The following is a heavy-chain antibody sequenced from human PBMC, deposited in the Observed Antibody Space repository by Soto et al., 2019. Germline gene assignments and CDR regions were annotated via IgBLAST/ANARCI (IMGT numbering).Heavy chain of an antibody. CDR3: ARAKGYGANSWLDS. CDR2: INHSGSA. Sequence: QVQLQQWGAGLLKPSETLSLTCAVYGGSFSGYYWSXIRXXXXXXXEWIGEINHSGSANYNPSLESRLTISVDTSKNQFSLEVRSVTAADTAVYYCARAKGYGANSWLDSWGQGNLVTVSS. D-gene: IGHD4-17*01. J-gene: IGHJ5*01. CDR1: GGSFSGYY. V-gene: IGHV4-34*01.